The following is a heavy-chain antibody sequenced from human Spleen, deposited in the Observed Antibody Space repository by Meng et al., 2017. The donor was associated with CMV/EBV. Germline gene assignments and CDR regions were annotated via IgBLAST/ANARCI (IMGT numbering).Heavy chain of an antibody. Sequence: GESLKISCAASGFTVSSNYMSWVRQAPGKGLECVSIIYSDGTYSADSVKGRFTISRDTSKNTLHLQMNSLRADDLALYYCTRGPSSSWYEQPSDYWGQGTLVTVSS. J-gene: IGHJ4*02. V-gene: IGHV3-53*05. CDR2: IYSDGT. CDR1: GFTVSSNY. D-gene: IGHD6-13*01. CDR3: TRGPSSSWYEQPSDY.